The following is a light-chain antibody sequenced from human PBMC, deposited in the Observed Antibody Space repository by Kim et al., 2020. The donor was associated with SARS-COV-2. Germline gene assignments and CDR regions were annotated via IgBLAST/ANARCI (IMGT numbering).Light chain of an antibody. Sequence: PGERRTISCSGSSPNVGSNSVNWYQQLPGTAPKLSIYSNNQRPSGVPDRFSGSKSGTSASLAISGLQSEDEADYYCATWDDSSYVFGTGTKVTVL. J-gene: IGLJ1*01. CDR1: SPNVGSNS. CDR3: ATWDDSSYV. CDR2: SNN. V-gene: IGLV1-44*01.